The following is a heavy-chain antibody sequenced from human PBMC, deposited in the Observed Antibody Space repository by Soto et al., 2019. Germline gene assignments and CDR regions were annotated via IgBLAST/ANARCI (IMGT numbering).Heavy chain of an antibody. Sequence: QVQLVPSGAEVKKLGASVKVSCQASGYTFAAYYIHWLRQAPGQGLDWMGWINPNVGDSKFAPKFQGAVSTTGDKSIGTVYLELSSLRSDDTAVYYCSGALSGWIRSSFDFWGQGTMVTVSA. V-gene: IGHV1-2*02. CDR1: GYTFAAYY. CDR3: SGALSGWIRSSFDF. D-gene: IGHD3-10*01. J-gene: IGHJ3*01. CDR2: INPNVGDS.